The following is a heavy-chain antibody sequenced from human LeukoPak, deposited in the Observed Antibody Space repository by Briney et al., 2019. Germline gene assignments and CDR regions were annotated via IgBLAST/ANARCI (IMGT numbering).Heavy chain of an antibody. CDR1: GFTVSSNS. J-gene: IGHJ1*01. V-gene: IGHV3-53*01. CDR3: VRDGAVVTSGSYPWRYFQY. Sequence: GGSLRLSCAASGFTVSSNSMSWVRQAPGKGLEWVSIIYSGGTTYYADSVKGRFTISRDNSKNTLYLQMNSLRAEDTAVYYCVRDGAVVTSGSYPWRYFQYWGQGTLVTVSS. D-gene: IGHD3-10*01. CDR2: IYSGGTT.